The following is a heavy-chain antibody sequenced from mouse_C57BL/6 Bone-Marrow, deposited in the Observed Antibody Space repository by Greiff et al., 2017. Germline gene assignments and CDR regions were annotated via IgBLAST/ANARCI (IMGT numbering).Heavy chain of an antibody. CDR3: ARHGYGEWYFDV. CDR1: GFTFSDYG. D-gene: IGHD1-1*01. CDR2: ISNLAYSI. V-gene: IGHV5-15*04. J-gene: IGHJ1*03. Sequence: EVKLVESGGGLVQPGGSLKLSCAASGFTFSDYGMAWVRQAPRKGPEWVAFISNLAYSIYYADTVTGRFTISRENAKNTLYLEMSSLRSEDTAMYYCARHGYGEWYFDVWGTGTTVTVSS.